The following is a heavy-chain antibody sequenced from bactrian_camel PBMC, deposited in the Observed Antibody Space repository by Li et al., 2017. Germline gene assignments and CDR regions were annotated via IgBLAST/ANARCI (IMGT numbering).Heavy chain of an antibody. Sequence: VQLVESGGGSVQTGTSLRLSCAASGVVNVIGWFRQAPGEEREGVAAIDSDSITTVYADSVKGRFTISKDNAKDTLYLQMNTLKPEDTAVYYCAADGGLFVRLPRCSVGASDAGPNYWGQGTQVTVS. CDR1: GVVNV. CDR3: AADGGLFVRLPRCSVGASDAGPNY. D-gene: IGHD1*01. J-gene: IGHJ4*01. CDR2: IDSDSITT. V-gene: IGHV3S31*01.